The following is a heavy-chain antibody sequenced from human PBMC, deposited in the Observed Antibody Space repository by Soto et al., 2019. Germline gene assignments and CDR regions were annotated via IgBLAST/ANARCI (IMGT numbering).Heavy chain of an antibody. J-gene: IGHJ6*02. CDR1: GGSISSYY. D-gene: IGHD6-13*01. V-gene: IGHV4-30-4*01. Sequence: SETLSLTCTVSGGSISSYYWSWIRQPPGKGLEWIGYIYYSGSTYYNPSLKSRVTISVDTSKNQFSLKLSSVTAADTAVYYCARDVAAAGTGYYYYGMDVWGQGTTVTVSS. CDR2: IYYSGST. CDR3: ARDVAAAGTGYYYYGMDV.